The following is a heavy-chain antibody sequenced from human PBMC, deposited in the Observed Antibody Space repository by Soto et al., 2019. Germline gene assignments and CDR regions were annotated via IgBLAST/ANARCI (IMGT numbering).Heavy chain of an antibody. Sequence: GGSLRLSCAASGFAFNSYTMNWVCQAPGKGLEWVSSISSTSSYIYYADSVKGRFTISRDNAKNSLHLQMNSLRAEDTAVYYCARDRAVITHWYYCAMDVPDQGTTLTVSS. J-gene: IGHJ6*02. D-gene: IGHD2-21*01. CDR1: GFAFNSYT. CDR2: ISSTSSYI. V-gene: IGHV3-21*01. CDR3: ARDRAVITHWYYCAMDV.